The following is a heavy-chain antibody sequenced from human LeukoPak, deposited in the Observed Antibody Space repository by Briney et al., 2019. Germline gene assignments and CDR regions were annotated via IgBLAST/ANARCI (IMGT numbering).Heavy chain of an antibody. Sequence: SETLSLTCAVYGGSFSGYYWSWIRQPPGKGLEWIGEINHSGSTNYNPSLKSRVTMSVDTSKNQFSLKLNSVTAADTAVYYCARVLDYYGSGTYSFDYWGQGTLVTVSS. V-gene: IGHV4-34*01. CDR1: GGSFSGYY. D-gene: IGHD3-10*01. CDR2: INHSGST. CDR3: ARVLDYYGSGTYSFDY. J-gene: IGHJ4*02.